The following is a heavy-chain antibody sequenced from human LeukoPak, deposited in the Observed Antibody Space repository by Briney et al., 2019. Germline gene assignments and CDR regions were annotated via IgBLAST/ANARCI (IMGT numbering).Heavy chain of an antibody. CDR1: GGSISSYY. CDR3: AGSTYYYDSSGHYNFDY. CDR2: IYYSGST. V-gene: IGHV4-59*01. D-gene: IGHD3-22*01. J-gene: IGHJ4*02. Sequence: PSETLSLTCTVSGGSISSYYWSWIRQPPGKGLEWIGYIYYSGSTNYNPSLKSRVTISVDTSKNQFSLKLSSVTAADTAVYYCAGSTYYYDSSGHYNFDYWGQGTLVTVSS.